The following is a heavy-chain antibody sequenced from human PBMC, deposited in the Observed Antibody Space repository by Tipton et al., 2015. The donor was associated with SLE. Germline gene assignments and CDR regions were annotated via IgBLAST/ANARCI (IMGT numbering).Heavy chain of an antibody. Sequence: SLRLSCAASGFTFSSYAMRWVRQAPGKGLEWVSAISGSGGSAYYADSVKGRFTISRDNSKDTVYLQMNSLRAEDTAVYYCAKAQKSGGSCDEYFDYWGQGSLVTFSS. D-gene: IGHD2-15*01. V-gene: IGHV3-23*01. CDR2: ISGSGGSA. J-gene: IGHJ4*02. CDR3: AKAQKSGGSCDEYFDY. CDR1: GFTFSSYA.